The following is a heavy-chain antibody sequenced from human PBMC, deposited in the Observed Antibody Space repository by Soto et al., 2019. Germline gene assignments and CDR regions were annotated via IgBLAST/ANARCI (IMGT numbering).Heavy chain of an antibody. J-gene: IGHJ1*01. CDR1: GFTFDDYV. V-gene: IGHV3-9*01. D-gene: IGHD4-17*01. Sequence: EVQLVESGGGLVQPGRSLRLSCAASGFTFDDYVMHWVRQAPGKGLEWVSGISWNSGSIGYADSVKGRFTISRDNAKNSLYLQMNSLRAEDTALYYCAKASATVTHFQHWGQGTLVTVSS. CDR2: ISWNSGSI. CDR3: AKASATVTHFQH.